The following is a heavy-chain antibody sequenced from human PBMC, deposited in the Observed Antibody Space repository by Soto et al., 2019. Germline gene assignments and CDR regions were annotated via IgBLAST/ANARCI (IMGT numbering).Heavy chain of an antibody. CDR1: GGTFSSYA. V-gene: IGHV1-69*01. J-gene: IGHJ5*02. CDR2: IIPIFGTA. D-gene: IGHD3-22*01. CDR3: ARDASGYYYTWFDP. Sequence: QVQLVQSGAEVKKPGSSVKVSCKASGGTFSSYAISWVRQAPGQGLEWVGGIIPIFGTANYAQKFQGRVTITADESTSTAYMELSSLRSEDTAVYYCARDASGYYYTWFDPWGQGTLVTVSS.